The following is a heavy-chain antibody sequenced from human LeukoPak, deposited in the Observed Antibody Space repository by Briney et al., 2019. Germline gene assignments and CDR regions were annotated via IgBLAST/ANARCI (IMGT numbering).Heavy chain of an antibody. Sequence: SETLSLTCTVSGGSISSSSYYWGWIRQPPGKGLEWIGSIYCSGSTYYNPSLKSRVTISVDTSKNQFSLKLSSVTAADTAVYYCARHRFRYYFDYWGQGTLVTVSS. J-gene: IGHJ4*02. CDR2: IYCSGST. CDR1: GGSISSSSYY. CDR3: ARHRFRYYFDY. V-gene: IGHV4-39*07.